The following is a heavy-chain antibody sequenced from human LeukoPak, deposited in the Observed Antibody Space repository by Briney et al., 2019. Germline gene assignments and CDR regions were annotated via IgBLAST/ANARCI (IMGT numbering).Heavy chain of an antibody. D-gene: IGHD2-2*01. CDR3: ARDQPIVVVPAALYYYYYGMDV. CDR1: GYTFTGYY. J-gene: IGHJ6*02. CDR2: INPNSGGT. Sequence: ASVKVSCKASGYTFTGYYMHWVRQAPGQGLEWMGWINPNSGGTNYAQKLQGRVTMTRDTSISTAYMELSRLMSDDTAVYYCARDQPIVVVPAALYYYYYGMDVWGQGTTVTVSS. V-gene: IGHV1-2*02.